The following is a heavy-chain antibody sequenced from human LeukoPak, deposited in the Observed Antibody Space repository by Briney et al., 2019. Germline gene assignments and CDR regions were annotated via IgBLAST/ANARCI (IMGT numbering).Heavy chain of an antibody. J-gene: IGHJ4*02. CDR2: INPSGGST. Sequence: ASVKVSCKASGYTFTSYYMHWVRQAPGQGLEWMGIINPSGGSTSYAQKFQGRVTMTRDMSTGTVYMELSSLRSEDTAVYYCASAGGGYATNFDYWGQGTLVTVSP. V-gene: IGHV1-46*01. CDR1: GYTFTSYY. D-gene: IGHD3-16*01. CDR3: ASAGGGYATNFDY.